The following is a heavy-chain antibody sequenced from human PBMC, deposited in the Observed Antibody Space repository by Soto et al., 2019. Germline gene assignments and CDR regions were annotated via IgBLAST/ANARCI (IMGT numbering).Heavy chain of an antibody. CDR1: GGSFSGYY. Sequence: SETLSLTCAVYGGSFSGYYWSWIRQPPGKGLEWIGEINHSGSTNYNPSLKSRVTISVETSKNQFSLKLSSVTAADTAVYYCARGTPVGIMITFGGVNPALGADYWGQGTLVTVSS. CDR2: INHSGST. J-gene: IGHJ4*02. V-gene: IGHV4-34*01. CDR3: ARGTPVGIMITFGGVNPALGADY. D-gene: IGHD3-16*01.